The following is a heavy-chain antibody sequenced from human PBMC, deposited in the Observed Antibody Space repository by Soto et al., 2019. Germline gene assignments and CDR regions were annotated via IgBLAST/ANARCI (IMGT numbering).Heavy chain of an antibody. V-gene: IGHV1-3*01. CDR2: INAGNGNT. CDR1: GYTFTSYA. D-gene: IGHD6-6*01. Sequence: ASVKVSCKASGYTFTSYAMHWVRQAPGQRLEWMGWINAGNGNTKYSQKFQGRVTITRDTSASTAYMELSSLRSEDTAVYYCARRGSSSYRYYYGMDVWGQGTTVTVS. J-gene: IGHJ6*02. CDR3: ARRGSSSYRYYYGMDV.